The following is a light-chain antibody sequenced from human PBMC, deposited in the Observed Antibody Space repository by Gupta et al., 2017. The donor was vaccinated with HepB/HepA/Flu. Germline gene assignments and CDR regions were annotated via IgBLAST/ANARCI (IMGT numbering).Light chain of an antibody. J-gene: IGLJ1*01. CDR3: SSYTGISSSRI. V-gene: IGLV2-14*01. CDR2: EVS. Sequence: QSALTQPASVSGSPGQSITISCTGTSSDIGGYNFVSWYQQHPGKAPKLMIYEVSNRPSGVTNRLSGSKSGNTASLTISGLQAEDEADYYCSSYTGISSSRIFGTGTKVTVL. CDR1: SSDIGGYNF.